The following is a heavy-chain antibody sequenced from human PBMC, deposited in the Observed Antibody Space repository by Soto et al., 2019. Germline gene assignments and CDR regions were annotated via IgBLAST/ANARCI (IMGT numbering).Heavy chain of an antibody. J-gene: IGHJ4*02. CDR1: GGSISSYY. D-gene: IGHD2-15*01. V-gene: IGHV4-59*01. CDR3: ARGRGIYSWYYFDY. CDR2: IYYSGST. Sequence: SETLSLTCTVSGGSISSYYWSWIRQPPGKGLEWIGYIYYSGSTNYNPSLKSRVTISVDTSKNQFSLKLSSVTAADTAVYYCARGRGIYSWYYFDYWGQGTLVTVSS.